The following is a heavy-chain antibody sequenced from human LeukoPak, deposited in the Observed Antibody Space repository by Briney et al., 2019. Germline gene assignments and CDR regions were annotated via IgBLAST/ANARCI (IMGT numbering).Heavy chain of an antibody. V-gene: IGHV3-23*01. CDR2: MSSSDDGR. Sequence: GGSLRLSCATSGFSFSSYAMSWVRQGPGKGLEWVSAMSSSDDGRYYAASVRGRFTISRDTSRSTLYLQMNSLRAEETAVYYCAKSTSFYGSGSYDYWGQGTLVTVSS. D-gene: IGHD3-10*01. CDR3: AKSTSFYGSGSYDY. CDR1: GFSFSSYA. J-gene: IGHJ4*02.